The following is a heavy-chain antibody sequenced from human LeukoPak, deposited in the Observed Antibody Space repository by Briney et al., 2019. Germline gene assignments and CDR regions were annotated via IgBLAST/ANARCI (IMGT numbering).Heavy chain of an antibody. CDR3: ARAGHSGYDHSVDY. Sequence: SVKVSCKASGGTFSSYAISRVRQAPGQGLEWMGGIIPIFGTANYAQKFQGRVTITADKSTSTAYMELSSLRSEDTAVYYCARAGHSGYDHSVDYWGQGTLVTVSS. J-gene: IGHJ4*02. V-gene: IGHV1-69*06. D-gene: IGHD5-12*01. CDR2: IIPIFGTA. CDR1: GGTFSSYA.